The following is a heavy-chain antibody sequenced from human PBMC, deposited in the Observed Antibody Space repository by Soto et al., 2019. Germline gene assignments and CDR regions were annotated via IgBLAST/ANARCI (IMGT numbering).Heavy chain of an antibody. Sequence: SETLSLTCTVSGGSISSYYWSWIRQPPGKGLEWIGYIYYSGSTNYNPSLKSRVTISVDTSKNQFSLKLSSVTAADTAVYYCATIEYSSSRIDYWGQVTLVTVSS. V-gene: IGHV4-59*01. CDR3: ATIEYSSSRIDY. J-gene: IGHJ4*02. D-gene: IGHD6-6*01. CDR2: IYYSGST. CDR1: GGSISSYY.